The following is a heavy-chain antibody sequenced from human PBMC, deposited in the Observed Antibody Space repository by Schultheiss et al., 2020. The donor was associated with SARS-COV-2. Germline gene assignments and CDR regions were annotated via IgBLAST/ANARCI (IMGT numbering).Heavy chain of an antibody. CDR2: IYYSGST. CDR3: ARALRITIFGVVGAFDI. J-gene: IGHJ3*02. V-gene: IGHV4-39*01. Sequence: SETLSLTCTVSGGSVSSGGYSWSWIRQPPGKGLEWIGSIYYSGSTYYNPSLKSRVTISVDTSKNQFSLKLSSVTAADTAVYYCARALRITIFGVVGAFDIWGQGTMVTVSS. D-gene: IGHD3-3*01. CDR1: GGSVSSGGYS.